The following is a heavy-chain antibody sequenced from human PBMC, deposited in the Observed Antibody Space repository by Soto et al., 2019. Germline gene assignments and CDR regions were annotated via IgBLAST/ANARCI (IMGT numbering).Heavy chain of an antibody. D-gene: IGHD2-8*02. J-gene: IGHJ4*02. V-gene: IGHV1-24*01. Sequence: ASVKVSFKVSGYRLSELSMQWVRQAPGKGLEWMGGFHPEDGETIYAQKYQGRVTMIEDTSTDTAYMEMSSLRFEDTAXYYCXSXXFXWTGVDYWGQGTTVTVSS. CDR3: XSXXFXWTGVDY. CDR2: FHPEDGET. CDR1: GYRLSELS.